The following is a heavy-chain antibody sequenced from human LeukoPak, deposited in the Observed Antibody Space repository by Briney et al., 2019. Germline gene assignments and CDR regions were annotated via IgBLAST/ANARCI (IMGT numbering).Heavy chain of an antibody. CDR1: GFTFSSYN. V-gene: IGHV3-23*01. Sequence: GGSLRLSCATSGFTFSSYNMNWVRQAPGKGLEWVSFISSNGKTIHYADSVKGRFTISRDNSKNTLYLQMNSLRAEDTAVYYCAKGPGGWPFDYWGQGTLVTVSS. D-gene: IGHD1-14*01. CDR2: ISSNGKTI. CDR3: AKGPGGWPFDY. J-gene: IGHJ4*02.